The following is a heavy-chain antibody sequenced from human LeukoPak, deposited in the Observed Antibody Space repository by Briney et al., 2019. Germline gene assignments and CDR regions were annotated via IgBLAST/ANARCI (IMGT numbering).Heavy chain of an antibody. V-gene: IGHV1-2*02. CDR1: GYTFTGYY. D-gene: IGHD2-2*02. J-gene: IGHJ4*02. Sequence: GASVKVSCKASGYTFTGYYMHWVRQAPGRGLEWMGWINPNSGGTNYAQKFQGRVTMTRDTSISTAYMELSRLRSDDTAVYYCARALRYCSSTSCYTFDYWGQGTLVTVSS. CDR3: ARALRYCSSTSCYTFDY. CDR2: INPNSGGT.